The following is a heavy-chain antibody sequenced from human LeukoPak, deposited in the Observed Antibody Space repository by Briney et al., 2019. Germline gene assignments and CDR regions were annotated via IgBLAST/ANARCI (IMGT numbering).Heavy chain of an antibody. J-gene: IGHJ3*01. CDR3: ASFYYNLGYGGFDV. D-gene: IGHD4-23*01. Sequence: GGSLRLSCAASGFTFSSYWMSWVRQAPGKGLEWVANIKQDGSEKYYVDSVKGRFTISRDNAKNSLYLQMNSLRAEDTAVYYCASFYYNLGYGGFDVWGQGTMVTVSS. CDR2: IKQDGSEK. CDR1: GFTFSSYW. V-gene: IGHV3-7*03.